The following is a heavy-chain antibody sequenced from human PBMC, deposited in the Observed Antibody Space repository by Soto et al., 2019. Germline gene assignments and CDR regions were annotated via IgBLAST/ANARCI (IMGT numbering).Heavy chain of an antibody. J-gene: IGHJ4*02. D-gene: IGHD3-3*01. CDR1: GFTFSSYA. CDR3: AKQSYYDFWSGYQTSDFDY. Sequence: GGSLGLSCAASGFTFSSYAMSWVRQAPGKGLEWVSAISGSGGSTYYADSVKGRFTISRDNSKNTLYLQMNSLRAEDTAVYYCAKQSYYDFWSGYQTSDFDYSGQGTLVTVSS. CDR2: ISGSGGST. V-gene: IGHV3-23*01.